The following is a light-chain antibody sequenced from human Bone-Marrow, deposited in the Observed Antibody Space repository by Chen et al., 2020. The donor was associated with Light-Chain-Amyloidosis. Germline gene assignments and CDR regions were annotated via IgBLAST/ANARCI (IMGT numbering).Light chain of an antibody. CDR2: RDT. V-gene: IGLV3-25*03. CDR3: QSADSSSPYEVI. CDR1: DLPTKY. J-gene: IGLJ2*01. Sequence: SYELTQPPSVSVSPGQTARITCSGDDLPTKYAYWYQQKPGQAPVLVIHRDTARPSGISERFSGDSSGTTATLTISGGQEEDEADYHCQSADSSSPYEVIFGGGTKLTVL.